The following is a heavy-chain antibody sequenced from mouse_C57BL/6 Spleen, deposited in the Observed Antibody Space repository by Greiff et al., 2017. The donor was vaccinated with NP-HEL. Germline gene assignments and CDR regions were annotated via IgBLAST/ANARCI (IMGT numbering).Heavy chain of an antibody. V-gene: IGHV1-53*01. Sequence: VKLQQPGTELVKPGASVKLSCKASGYTFTSYWMHWVKQRPGQGLEWIGNINPSNGGTNYNEKFKSKATLTVDKSSSTAYMQLSSLTSEDSAVYYCARWTVVARYFDVWGTGTTVTVSS. CDR3: ARWTVVARYFDV. CDR2: INPSNGGT. D-gene: IGHD1-1*01. J-gene: IGHJ1*03. CDR1: GYTFTSYW.